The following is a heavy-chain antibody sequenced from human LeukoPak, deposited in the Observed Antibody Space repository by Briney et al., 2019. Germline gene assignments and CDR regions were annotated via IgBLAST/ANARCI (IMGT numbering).Heavy chain of an antibody. CDR2: ISSSGSYI. V-gene: IGHV3-21*06. J-gene: IGHJ4*02. D-gene: IGHD6-19*01. Sequence: GESLKISCAASGFTFSSYNMNWVRQAPGKGLEWVSFISSSGSYIYYADSVKGRFTISRDNAKNSLYLQMNSLRAEDTAVYYCARGSAVAGPPDDYWGQGTLVTVSS. CDR3: ARGSAVAGPPDDY. CDR1: GFTFSSYN.